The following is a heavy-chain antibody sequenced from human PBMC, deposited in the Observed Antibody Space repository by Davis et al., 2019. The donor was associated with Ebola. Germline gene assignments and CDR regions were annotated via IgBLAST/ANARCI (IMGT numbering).Heavy chain of an antibody. Sequence: GGSLRLSCADSVITFSSYAMTWVRQAPGKGLEWVSAISGSGGTTYYAGSVKGRFTVSRDNSKKTMYLQMNSLRAEDTAVYYCARGGDIVVVVAAFDYYGMDVWGKGTTVTVSS. V-gene: IGHV3-23*01. CDR3: ARGGDIVVVVAAFDYYGMDV. CDR1: VITFSSYA. D-gene: IGHD2-15*01. CDR2: ISGSGGTT. J-gene: IGHJ6*04.